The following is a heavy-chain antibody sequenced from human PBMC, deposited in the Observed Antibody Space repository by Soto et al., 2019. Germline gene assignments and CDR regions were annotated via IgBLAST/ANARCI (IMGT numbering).Heavy chain of an antibody. V-gene: IGHV4-34*01. CDR2: INHVGGT. J-gene: IGHJ5*02. D-gene: IGHD3-16*01. Sequence: SVTLPLPCAFDGGFRSASYLTLLRQPPGKGLEWIGEINHVGGTNYNPSLKSRVTMSVDTSQNQFSLRLISVTAADTAMYFCVRIRYQLPSSVLWLDPWGQGTPVTVSS. CDR3: VRIRYQLPSSVLWLDP. CDR1: GGFRSASY.